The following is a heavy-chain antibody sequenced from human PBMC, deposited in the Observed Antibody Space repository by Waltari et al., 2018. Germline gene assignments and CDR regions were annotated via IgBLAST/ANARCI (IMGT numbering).Heavy chain of an antibody. Sequence: EEQLVESGGGLVEPGGSLRLSCAASGFKFRSSGMSWVRQAPGKGLEWVANMNQVGGAIFYVDSVKGRFTISRDNAKNSLFLQMDNLRAEDTAVYYCARDYLFFDLWGRGTLVSVSS. CDR1: GFKFRSSG. D-gene: IGHD1-26*01. J-gene: IGHJ2*01. CDR2: MNQVGGAI. V-gene: IGHV3-7*01. CDR3: ARDYLFFDL.